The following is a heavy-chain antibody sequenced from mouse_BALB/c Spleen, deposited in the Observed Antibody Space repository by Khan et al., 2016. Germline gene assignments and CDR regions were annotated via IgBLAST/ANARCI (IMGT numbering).Heavy chain of an antibody. CDR1: DHTFINYT. V-gene: IGHV1-4*01. J-gene: IGHJ3*01. CDR3: AREFDVRRYFLC. D-gene: IGHD1-1*01. Sequence: QVQLQQPGAELARPGASVKMSCKSSDHTFINYTMHWVKQTPGQGLEWIGFINPNSDYVIYNQKFKDKATLTADRSSSTAYMQLSSLTSEDSAVYYCAREFDVRRYFLCWGQGTLVTVSA. CDR2: INPNSDYV.